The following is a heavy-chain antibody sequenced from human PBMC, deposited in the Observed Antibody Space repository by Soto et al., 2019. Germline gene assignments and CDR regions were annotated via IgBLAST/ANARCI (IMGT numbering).Heavy chain of an antibody. V-gene: IGHV1-69*02. D-gene: IGHD7-27*01. J-gene: IGHJ6*02. Sequence: GASVKVSCKASGGTFSSYTISWVRQAPGQGLEWMGRIIPILGIANYAQKFQGRVTITADKSTSTAYMELSSLRSEDTAVYYCARHSKKTGDFDYYYGMDVWGQGTTVTVSS. CDR1: GGTFSSYT. CDR3: ARHSKKTGDFDYYYGMDV. CDR2: IIPILGIA.